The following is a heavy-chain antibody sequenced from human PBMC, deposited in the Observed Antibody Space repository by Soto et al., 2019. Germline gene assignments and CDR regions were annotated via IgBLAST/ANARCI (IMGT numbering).Heavy chain of an antibody. CDR1: GFTFSSYA. V-gene: IGHV3-30-3*01. CDR3: ARGRHSGYSSGWYGDYYYYYGMDV. CDR2: ISYDGSNK. J-gene: IGHJ6*02. D-gene: IGHD6-19*01. Sequence: QVQLVGSGGGVVQPGRSLRLSCAASGFTFSSYAMHWVRQAPGKGLEWVAVISYDGSNKYYADSVKGRFTISRDNSKNTLYLQMNSLRAEDTAVYYCARGRHSGYSSGWYGDYYYYYGMDVWGQGTTVTVSS.